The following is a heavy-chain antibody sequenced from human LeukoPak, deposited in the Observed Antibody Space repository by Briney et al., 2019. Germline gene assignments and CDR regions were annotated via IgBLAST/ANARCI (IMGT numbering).Heavy chain of an antibody. V-gene: IGHV4-39*07. CDR1: GGSISSSSYY. D-gene: IGHD3-22*01. Sequence: PSETLSLTCTVSGGSISSSSYYWGWIRQPPGKGLEWIGSIYYSGSTYYNPSLKSRVTISVDTSKNQFSLKLSSVTAADTAVYYCARDGTYYYDSSGPRDWYFDLWGRGTLVTVSS. CDR2: IYYSGST. J-gene: IGHJ2*01. CDR3: ARDGTYYYDSSGPRDWYFDL.